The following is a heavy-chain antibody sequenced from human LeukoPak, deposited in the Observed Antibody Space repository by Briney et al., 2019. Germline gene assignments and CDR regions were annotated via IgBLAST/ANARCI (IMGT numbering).Heavy chain of an antibody. V-gene: IGHV3-7*03. CDR3: ARATTWFDP. D-gene: IGHD5-24*01. Sequence: GGSLRLSCAASGFIFGSDWMSWVRQTPGKGLEWVANIKHDASEIHYVDSLKGRFTVSRDNANNSLYLQMDSLRVDDTAVYYCARATTWFDPWGQGTLVTVSS. CDR1: GFIFGSDW. J-gene: IGHJ5*02. CDR2: IKHDASEI.